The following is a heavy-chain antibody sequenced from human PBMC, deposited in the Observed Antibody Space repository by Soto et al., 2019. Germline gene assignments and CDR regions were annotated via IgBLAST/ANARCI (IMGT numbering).Heavy chain of an antibody. CDR3: ARSWDTATVYFDY. CDR2: IYYSGST. J-gene: IGHJ4*02. V-gene: IGHV4-59*01. CDR1: GGSISSYY. Sequence: PSETLSLTCTVSGGSISSYYWSWIRQPPGKGLEWIGYIYYSGSTNYNPSLKSRVTISVDTSKNQFSLKLSSVTAADTAVCYCARSWDTATVYFDYWGQGTLVTVSS. D-gene: IGHD5-18*01.